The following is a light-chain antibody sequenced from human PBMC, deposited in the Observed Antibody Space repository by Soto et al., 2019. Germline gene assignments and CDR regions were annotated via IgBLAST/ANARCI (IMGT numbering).Light chain of an antibody. CDR2: GTS. Sequence: EIVVTQSPGTLSLSPGERATLSCRASQSISTTYLAWYQQRPGQAPRLLIYGTSSRATGIPDRFSGSGSATDFTLTISSLQPEDFATYYRQQSYSYPKTFGPGTTVEVK. J-gene: IGKJ1*01. CDR3: QQSYSYPKT. CDR1: QSISTTY. V-gene: IGKV3-20*01.